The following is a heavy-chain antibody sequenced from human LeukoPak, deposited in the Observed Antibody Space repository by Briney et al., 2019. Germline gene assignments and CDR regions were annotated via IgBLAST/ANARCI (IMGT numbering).Heavy chain of an antibody. J-gene: IGHJ4*02. V-gene: IGHV3-7*03. CDR2: IKQDGSEK. CDR3: ARGGLRRIPFDY. CDR1: GFTFSSYW. D-gene: IGHD4-17*01. Sequence: PGGSLRPSCAASGFTFSSYWMSWVRQAPGKGLEWVANIKQDGSEKYYVDSVKGRFTIPRDNAKNSLYLQMNSLRAEDTAVYYCARGGLRRIPFDYWGQGTLVTVSS.